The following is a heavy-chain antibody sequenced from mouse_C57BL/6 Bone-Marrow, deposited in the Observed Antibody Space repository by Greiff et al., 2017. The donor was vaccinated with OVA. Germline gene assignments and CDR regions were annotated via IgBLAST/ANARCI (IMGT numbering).Heavy chain of an antibody. Sequence: VHVKQSGPELVKPGASVKISCKASGYTFTDYYMNWVKQSHGKSLEWIGDINPNNGGTSYNQKFKGKATLTVDKSSSTAYMELRSLTSEDSAVYYCARSGGIYYDYEHAMDYWGQGTSVTVSS. J-gene: IGHJ4*01. CDR2: INPNNGGT. D-gene: IGHD2-4*01. V-gene: IGHV1-26*01. CDR1: GYTFTDYY. CDR3: ARSGGIYYDYEHAMDY.